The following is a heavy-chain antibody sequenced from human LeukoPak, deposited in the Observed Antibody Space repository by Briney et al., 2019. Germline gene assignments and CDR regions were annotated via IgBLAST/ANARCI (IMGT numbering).Heavy chain of an antibody. J-gene: IGHJ2*01. CDR1: GFTFSSFA. Sequence: GGSLRLSCAASGFTFSSFAMSWVRQAPGKGLEWVSGISGSGGGTYNADSVKGRFTISRDNSKNTLYLQMNSLRAEDTAVYYCAKNGVNYWYFDPWGRGTLVTVSS. CDR2: ISGSGGGT. CDR3: AKNGVNYWYFDP. V-gene: IGHV3-23*01. D-gene: IGHD2-8*01.